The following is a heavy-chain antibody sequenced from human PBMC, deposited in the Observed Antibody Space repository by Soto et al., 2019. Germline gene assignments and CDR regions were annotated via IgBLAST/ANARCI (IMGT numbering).Heavy chain of an antibody. V-gene: IGHV1-69*13. J-gene: IGHJ5*02. CDR2: IIPIFGTA. CDR3: ASTIRRDIVVVPAAIQSPFDP. D-gene: IGHD2-2*01. Sequence: SVKVCCKASGGTFSTYAISWVRQAPGQVLEWMGGIIPIFGTANYAQKFQGRVTITADESTSTAYMELSSLRSEDTAVYYCASTIRRDIVVVPAAIQSPFDPWGQGTLVTVSS. CDR1: GGTFSTYA.